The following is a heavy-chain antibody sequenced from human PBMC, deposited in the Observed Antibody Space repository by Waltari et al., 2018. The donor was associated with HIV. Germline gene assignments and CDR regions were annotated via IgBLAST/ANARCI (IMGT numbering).Heavy chain of an antibody. V-gene: IGHV3-30*02. CDR3: AKVPYSSSWYGDY. J-gene: IGHJ4*02. D-gene: IGHD6-13*01. CDR1: GFTFSSYG. Sequence: QVQLVESGGGVVQPGGSLRLSCAASGFTFSSYGMHWVRQAPGKGLEWVAFIRYDGSNKYYVDSVKGRFTISRDNSKNTLYLQMNSLRAEDTAVYYCAKVPYSSSWYGDYWGQGTLVTVSS. CDR2: IRYDGSNK.